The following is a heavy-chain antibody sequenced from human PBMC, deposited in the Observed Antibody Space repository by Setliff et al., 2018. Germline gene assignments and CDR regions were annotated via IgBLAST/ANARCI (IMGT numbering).Heavy chain of an antibody. CDR3: ARGLSYYDSSGKGETDEFDY. V-gene: IGHV4-39*07. J-gene: IGHJ4*01. CDR2: VYSSGSP. D-gene: IGHD3-22*01. CDR1: GASISGSAYY. Sequence: SETLSLTCNVSGASISGSAYYWGWIRQPPGKGLEWIGSVYSSGSPYYNPSLKSRVTMSVDTSKNQFSLKLSSVTAADTAVYYCARGLSYYDSSGKGETDEFDYWG.